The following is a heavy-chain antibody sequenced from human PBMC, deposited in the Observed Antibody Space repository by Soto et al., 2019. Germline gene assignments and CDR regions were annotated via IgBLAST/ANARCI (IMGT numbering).Heavy chain of an antibody. CDR3: ARTDRDFYGLDV. J-gene: IGHJ6*02. Sequence: EAQLVESGGAVVQPGGSLRLSCAASGFTFRNYDMHWVRQGTGKGLEWVSGISAAGDPDYADSVEGRFTISRENAQNSFFLQMNSLRVGDTAVYYCARTDRDFYGLDVWGQGTTVIVSS. CDR1: GFTFRNYD. CDR2: ISAAGDP. V-gene: IGHV3-13*05.